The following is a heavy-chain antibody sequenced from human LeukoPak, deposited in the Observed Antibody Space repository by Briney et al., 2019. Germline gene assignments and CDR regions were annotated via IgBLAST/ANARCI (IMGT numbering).Heavy chain of an antibody. V-gene: IGHV3-23*01. D-gene: IGHD1-26*01. CDR2: ISGSGGST. J-gene: IGHJ1*01. Sequence: GGPLRLSCAASGFTFSSYAMSWVRQAPGKGLEWVSAISGSGGSTYYADSVKGRLTISRDNSKNTLYLQMNSLRAEDTAVYYCAKRAVGATTFVEYFQHWGQGTLVTVSS. CDR1: GFTFSSYA. CDR3: AKRAVGATTFVEYFQH.